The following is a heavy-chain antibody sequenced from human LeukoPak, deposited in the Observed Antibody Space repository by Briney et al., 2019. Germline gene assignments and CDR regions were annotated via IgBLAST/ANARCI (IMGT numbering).Heavy chain of an antibody. D-gene: IGHD1-26*01. Sequence: SATLSLTCAVSGGSITTTDFDCARIRQPPGQGFEWIATISSSGKAYYYPSLMIRVTISVDTSKNQFSLDVTSVTAADTGLFYCARFKGGTGFDYWGRGILVIVS. V-gene: IGHV4-39*01. CDR3: ARFKGGTGFDY. CDR1: GGSITTTDFD. J-gene: IGHJ4*02. CDR2: ISSSGKA.